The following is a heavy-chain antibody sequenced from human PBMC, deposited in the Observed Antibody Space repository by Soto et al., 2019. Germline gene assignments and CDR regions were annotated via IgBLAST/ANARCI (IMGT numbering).Heavy chain of an antibody. D-gene: IGHD4-17*01. CDR3: ARSYTTTTEANWFDP. CDR1: GGSISSDGYY. J-gene: IGHJ5*02. Sequence: QVQLQESGPGLVKTSQTLSLTCTVSGGSISSDGYYWSWIRQHPGKGLEWIGYIYYSGSTYFNPSLRCRVTISVDTSKNQFSLKVSSVTAADTAVYYCARSYTTTTEANWFDPWGQGAQVTVSS. V-gene: IGHV4-31*03. CDR2: IYYSGST.